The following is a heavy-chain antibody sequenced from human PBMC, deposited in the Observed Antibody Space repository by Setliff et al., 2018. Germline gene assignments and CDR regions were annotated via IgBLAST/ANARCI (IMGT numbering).Heavy chain of an antibody. V-gene: IGHV4-61*09. D-gene: IGHD3-3*01. CDR3: ARAGPTVTFFRVLVISWWDP. CDR2: FHTGGST. Sequence: SETLSLTCTASGDSISSGSYYWTWIRQPAGKGLEWIGHFHTGGSTNYNRSLRSRVPISVDTSKNQFSLKLSSVTAADTATYYCARAGPTVTFFRVLVISWWDPWGQGSLVAVSS. J-gene: IGHJ5*02. CDR1: GDSISSGSYY.